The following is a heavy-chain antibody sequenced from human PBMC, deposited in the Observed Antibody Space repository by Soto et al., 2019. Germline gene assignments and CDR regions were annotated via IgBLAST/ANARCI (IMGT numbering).Heavy chain of an antibody. D-gene: IGHD5-18*01. CDR2: IYYSGST. J-gene: IGHJ4*02. V-gene: IGHV4-59*01. Sequence: SETLSLTCTVSGGSISSYYWSWIRQPPGKGLEWIGYIYYSGSTNYNPSLKSRVTISVDTSKSQFSLKLSSVTAADTAVYYCARAIGYSYGHSNYFDYWGQGTLVTVSS. CDR3: ARAIGYSYGHSNYFDY. CDR1: GGSISSYY.